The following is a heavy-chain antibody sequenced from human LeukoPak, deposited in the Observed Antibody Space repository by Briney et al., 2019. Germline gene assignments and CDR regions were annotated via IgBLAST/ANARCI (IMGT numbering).Heavy chain of an antibody. CDR3: ARVALYSSGLFDY. D-gene: IGHD6-19*01. Sequence: PGGSLRLSCAASGFTFSSYSINWVRQAPGKGLEWVSSISSSSSCIYYADSVKGRFTISRDNAKNSLYLQMNSLRAEDTAVYYCARVALYSSGLFDYWGQGTLVTVSS. J-gene: IGHJ4*02. CDR1: GFTFSSYS. V-gene: IGHV3-21*01. CDR2: ISSSSSCI.